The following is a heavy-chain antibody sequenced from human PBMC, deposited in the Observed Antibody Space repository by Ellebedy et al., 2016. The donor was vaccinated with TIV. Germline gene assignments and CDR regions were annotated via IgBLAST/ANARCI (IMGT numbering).Heavy chain of an antibody. V-gene: IGHV1-18*01. CDR1: GYTFTSFS. D-gene: IGHD3-16*01. Sequence: ASVKVSCKASGYTFTSFSMNWVRQAPGQGLEWMGWISAYNGNTNYAQKLQGRVTMTTDTSTSTAYMELRSLRSDDTAVYYCARDLGEGPYDYWGQGTLVTVSS. J-gene: IGHJ4*02. CDR2: ISAYNGNT. CDR3: ARDLGEGPYDY.